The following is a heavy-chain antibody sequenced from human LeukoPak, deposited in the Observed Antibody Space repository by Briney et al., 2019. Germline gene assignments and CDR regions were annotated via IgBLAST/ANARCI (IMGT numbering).Heavy chain of an antibody. CDR1: GFTVSSNY. Sequence: GGSLSLSCAASGFTVSSNYMSWARHAPGKGLEWVSVIYSGGSTYYADSVKGRFTISRDNSKNTLYLQMNSLRAEDAAVYYCARDRGIIAAPHGMDVWGQGTTVTVSS. J-gene: IGHJ6*02. CDR2: IYSGGST. CDR3: ARDRGIIAAPHGMDV. D-gene: IGHD6-25*01. V-gene: IGHV3-66*01.